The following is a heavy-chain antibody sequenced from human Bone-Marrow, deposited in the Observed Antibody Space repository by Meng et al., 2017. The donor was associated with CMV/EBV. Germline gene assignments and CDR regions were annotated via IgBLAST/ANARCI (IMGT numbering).Heavy chain of an antibody. Sequence: GETLRISCADSGFIFSDSTIHWVRQASGKGLEWVGRIRSKANHYATAYGASVKGRITISRDDSKNTAHLQLNSLKSEDTAVYYCSRSDDYWSSYTSDYWGQGTLVTVSS. CDR2: IRSKANHYAT. CDR1: GFIFSDST. J-gene: IGHJ4*02. V-gene: IGHV3-73*01. CDR3: SRSDDYWSSYTSDY. D-gene: IGHD3-3*01.